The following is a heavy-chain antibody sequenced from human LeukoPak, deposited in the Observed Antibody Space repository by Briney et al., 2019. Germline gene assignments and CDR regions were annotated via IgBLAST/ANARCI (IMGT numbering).Heavy chain of an antibody. J-gene: IGHJ3*01. CDR2: FGGGSA. Sequence: GGSLRPSRAASGFTFTNYAMAWVRQAPGKGLEWVSAFGGGSAYYADSVKGRFTISRDNSKNTLYLQVNSLRADDTAVYYCARVSGPFELWRQGHIDTVSS. D-gene: IGHD3-10*01. CDR3: ARVSGPFEL. CDR1: GFTFTNYA. V-gene: IGHV3-23*01.